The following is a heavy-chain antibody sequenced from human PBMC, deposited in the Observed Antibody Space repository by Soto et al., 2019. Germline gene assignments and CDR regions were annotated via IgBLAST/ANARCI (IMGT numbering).Heavy chain of an antibody. J-gene: IGHJ4*02. D-gene: IGHD3-10*01. CDR1: GFSLSTSGVG. CDR3: AHRGVRGVTDN. Sequence: QITLKESGPTLVKPTQTVTLTCTFSGFSLSTSGVGVGWIRQPPGKALEWLALIYWDDEKRYSPPLKSRLTIPQDPPNNLVVPTMANMDPLDTATYYCAHRGVRGVTDNWGQGTLVTVSS. V-gene: IGHV2-5*02. CDR2: IYWDDEK.